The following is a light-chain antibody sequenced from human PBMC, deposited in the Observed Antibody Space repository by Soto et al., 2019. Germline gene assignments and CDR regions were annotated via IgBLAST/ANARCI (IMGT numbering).Light chain of an antibody. CDR3: MQSIQVPIT. V-gene: IGKV2-30*01. CDR2: KVS. Sequence: DVVMTQSPLSLPVTLGQPASISCRSSQSLVYSDGNTYLNWFQQRPGQSPRRLIYKVSNRDSGVPDRFSGSGSGTDFTLKISRVEAEDVGVYYCMQSIQVPITFGQGTRLEIK. CDR1: QSLVYSDGNTY. J-gene: IGKJ5*01.